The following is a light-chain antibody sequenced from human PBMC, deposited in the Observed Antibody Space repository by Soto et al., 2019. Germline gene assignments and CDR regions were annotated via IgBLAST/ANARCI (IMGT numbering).Light chain of an antibody. CDR3: CSYAGSSTWV. CDR1: SSDVGSYNL. Sequence: QSVLTQPASVSGSPGQSITISCTGTSSDVGSYNLVSWYQQHPGKAPTLMICEGSERPSGVSNRFSGSKSGNTASLTISGLQAEDEADYYCCSYAGSSTWVFGGGTQLTVL. J-gene: IGLJ3*02. CDR2: EGS. V-gene: IGLV2-23*01.